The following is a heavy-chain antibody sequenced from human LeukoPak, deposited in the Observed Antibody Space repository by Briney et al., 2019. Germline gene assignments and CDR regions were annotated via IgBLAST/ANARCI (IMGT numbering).Heavy chain of an antibody. J-gene: IGHJ4*02. CDR1: GGSLSGYY. D-gene: IGHD6-13*01. CDR3: ARDREYSSSWSGSYFDY. Sequence: SETLSLTCAVYGGSLSGYYWSWIRQPPGKGLEWIGEINHSGSTNYNPSLKSRVTISVDKSKNQFSLKLSSVTAADTAVYYCARDREYSSSWSGSYFDYWGQGTLVTVSS. V-gene: IGHV4-34*01. CDR2: INHSGST.